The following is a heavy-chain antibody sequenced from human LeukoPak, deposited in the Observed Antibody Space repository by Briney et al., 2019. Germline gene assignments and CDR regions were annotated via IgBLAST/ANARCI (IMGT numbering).Heavy chain of an antibody. CDR1: GYTFTVYY. Sequence: ASVRVSCKASGYTFTVYYMHWVRQAPGQGLEWMGWINPNSGGTNYAEKFQGRVTMTRDTSISTAYMELSRLRSDDTAVYYCARGSSGTGGDAFDIWGQGTMVTVSS. V-gene: IGHV1-2*02. CDR2: INPNSGGT. D-gene: IGHD5-12*01. CDR3: ARGSSGTGGDAFDI. J-gene: IGHJ3*02.